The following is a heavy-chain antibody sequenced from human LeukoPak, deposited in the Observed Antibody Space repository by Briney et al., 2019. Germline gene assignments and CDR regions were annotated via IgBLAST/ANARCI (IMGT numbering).Heavy chain of an antibody. CDR2: ISAYNGNT. CDR1: GYTFTSYG. Sequence: GASVKVSCKASGYTFTSYGISWVRQAPGQGLEWMGWISAYNGNTNYAQKLQGRVTMTTDTSTSTAYMELRSLRSDDTAVYYCASGPSLRQWLGLVYGMDVWGQGTTVTVSS. V-gene: IGHV1-18*01. D-gene: IGHD6-19*01. CDR3: ASGPSLRQWLGLVYGMDV. J-gene: IGHJ6*02.